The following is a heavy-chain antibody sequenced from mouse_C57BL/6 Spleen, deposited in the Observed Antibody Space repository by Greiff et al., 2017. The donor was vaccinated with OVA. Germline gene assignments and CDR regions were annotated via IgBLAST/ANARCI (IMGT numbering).Heavy chain of an antibody. CDR1: GYTFTSYW. Sequence: QVQLQQPGAELVKPGASVKLSCKASGYTFTSYWMQWVKQRPGQGLEWIGEIDPSDSYTNYNQKFKGKATLTVDTSSSTAYMQRSSLTSEDSAVYYGAIGEGYYSNYVWYFDVWGTGTTVTVSS. J-gene: IGHJ1*03. D-gene: IGHD2-5*01. V-gene: IGHV1-50*01. CDR3: AIGEGYYSNYVWYFDV. CDR2: IDPSDSYT.